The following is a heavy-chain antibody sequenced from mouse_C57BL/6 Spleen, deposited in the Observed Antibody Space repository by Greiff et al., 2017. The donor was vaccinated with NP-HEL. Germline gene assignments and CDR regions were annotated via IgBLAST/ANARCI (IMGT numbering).Heavy chain of an antibody. V-gene: IGHV1-55*01. CDR3: AREFITTVNYAMDY. Sequence: VQLQQPGAELVKPGASVKMSCKASGYTFTSYWITWVKQRPGQGLEWIGDIYPGSGSTNYNEKFKSKATLTVDTSSSAAYMQLSSLTSEDSAVYYCAREFITTVNYAMDYWGQGTSVTVSS. CDR1: GYTFTSYW. J-gene: IGHJ4*01. D-gene: IGHD1-1*01. CDR2: IYPGSGST.